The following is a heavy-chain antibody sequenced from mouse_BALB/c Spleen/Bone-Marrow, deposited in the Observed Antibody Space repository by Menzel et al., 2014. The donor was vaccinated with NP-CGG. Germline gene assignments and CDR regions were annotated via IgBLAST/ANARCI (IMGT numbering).Heavy chain of an antibody. CDR2: INPDRSTI. CDR3: ARRHCYDYGAY. J-gene: IGHJ3*01. Sequence: EVKLVESGGGLVQPGGSLKLSCAASGFDFSTFWMSWVRQAPGKGLEWIGEINPDRSTINYRPSLKDKFIISRDNAKNTLCLLLSKVRSEDTALYYCARRHCYDYGAYWGQGTLVTVS. V-gene: IGHV4-1*02. CDR1: GFDFSTFW. D-gene: IGHD1-2*01.